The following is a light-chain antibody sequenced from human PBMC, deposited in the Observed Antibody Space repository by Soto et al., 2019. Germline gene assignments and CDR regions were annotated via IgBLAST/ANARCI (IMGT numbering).Light chain of an antibody. V-gene: IGKV1-6*01. CDR1: QGIRND. Sequence: AIQMTQSPSSLSASVGDRVTITCRASQGIRNDLGWYQQKPGKAPKLLIYAASSLQSGVPSRFSGSGSGTDFTLSNSSLQPEDCATYYCLRDYNFPWTFGQGTKVEIK. CDR3: LRDYNFPWT. CDR2: AAS. J-gene: IGKJ1*01.